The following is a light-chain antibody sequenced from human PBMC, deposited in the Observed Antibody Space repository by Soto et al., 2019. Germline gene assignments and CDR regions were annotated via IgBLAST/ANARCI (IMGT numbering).Light chain of an antibody. CDR3: QQYGSSPSWT. CDR1: QSVSSSY. J-gene: IGKJ1*01. CDR2: GAS. V-gene: IGKV3-20*01. Sequence: EIVLTQSPGTLSLSPGERDKLSCRASQSVSSSYLAWYQQKPGQAPRLLIYGASSRATVIPDRFSGSGSGTDFTLTISRLEPEDFAVYYCQQYGSSPSWTFGQGTKVDI.